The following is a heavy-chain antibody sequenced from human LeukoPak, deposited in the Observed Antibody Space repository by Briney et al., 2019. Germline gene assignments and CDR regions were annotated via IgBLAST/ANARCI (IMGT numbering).Heavy chain of an antibody. Sequence: PGGSLRLSCAASGFTFSSYAMHWVRQAPGKGLEYVSAISSNGDSTYSANSVKGRFTISRDNAKNSLYLQMNSLRAEDTAVYYCARAGQEWFGDLGFDYWGQGTLVTVSS. D-gene: IGHD3-10*01. CDR1: GFTFSSYA. CDR3: ARAGQEWFGDLGFDY. V-gene: IGHV3-64*01. J-gene: IGHJ4*02. CDR2: ISSNGDST.